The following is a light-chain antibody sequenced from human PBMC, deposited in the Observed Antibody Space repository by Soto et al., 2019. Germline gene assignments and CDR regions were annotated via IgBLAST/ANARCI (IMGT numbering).Light chain of an antibody. J-gene: IGLJ3*02. Sequence: QSVLTPPPSVSGAPGQRVTVSCTGSCSNIGAGYDVHWYQQFPGAAPKLLIDVNSNRPSGVPDRFSGSKSGTSASLAITGLQAENEADYYCQSYDSSLSRVFSGGTKLTVL. V-gene: IGLV1-40*01. CDR1: CSNIGAGYD. CDR2: VNS. CDR3: QSYDSSLSRV.